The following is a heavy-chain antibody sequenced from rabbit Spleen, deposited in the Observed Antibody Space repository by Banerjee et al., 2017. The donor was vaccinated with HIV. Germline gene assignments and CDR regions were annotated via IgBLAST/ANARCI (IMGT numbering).Heavy chain of an antibody. CDR3: ARDLVGVIGWNFYL. Sequence: QEQLVESGGGLVQPEGSLTLTCKASTFSFGDRDVMCWVRQAPGKGLEWIACINAATGRPVYATWAKGRFTISRTSSTTVTLQMTSLTAADRAAYFCARDLVGVIGWNFYLWGPGTLVTVS. CDR1: TFSFGDRDV. CDR2: INAATGRP. J-gene: IGHJ4*01. D-gene: IGHD1-1*01. V-gene: IGHV1S45*01.